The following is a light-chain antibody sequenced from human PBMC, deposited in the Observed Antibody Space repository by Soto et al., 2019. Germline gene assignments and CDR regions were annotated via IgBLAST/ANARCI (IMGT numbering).Light chain of an antibody. CDR3: QQANSFPRT. CDR1: QGISSW. Sequence: DIQMTQSPSSVSASIGDRVTITCRASQGISSWLAWYQQKPGNAPKLLIYAASSLQGGVPSRFSGGGSGTDFPLTINHLQPEDFSTYYCQQANSFPRTFGQGNKLEIK. J-gene: IGKJ2*01. V-gene: IGKV1-12*01. CDR2: AAS.